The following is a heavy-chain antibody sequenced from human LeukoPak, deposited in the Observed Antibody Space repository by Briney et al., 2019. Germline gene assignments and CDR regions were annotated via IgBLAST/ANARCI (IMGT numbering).Heavy chain of an antibody. J-gene: IGHJ4*02. CDR1: GGSFSGYF. D-gene: IGHD5-18*01. Sequence: SSETLSLTCAVYGGSFSGYFWSLIRQPPRQRLEWIGEINHSGSTNYNPSLKSRVTISVDTSKNQFSLKLSSVTAADTAVYYCARARGYSYGYYFDYWGQGTLVTVSS. V-gene: IGHV4-34*01. CDR3: ARARGYSYGYYFDY. CDR2: INHSGST.